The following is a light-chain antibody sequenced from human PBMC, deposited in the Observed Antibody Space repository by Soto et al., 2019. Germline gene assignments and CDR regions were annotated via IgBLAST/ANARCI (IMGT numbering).Light chain of an antibody. CDR3: QPYNNWPLT. Sequence: DIQMTQSPSTLSASVGDRVTITCRASQSISSWLAWYQRKPGKAPKLLIYKASSLESGVPSRFSGSGSGTEFTLTISSLQPDDFATYYCQPYNNWPLTFGGGTKVESK. V-gene: IGKV1-5*03. CDR1: QSISSW. J-gene: IGKJ4*01. CDR2: KAS.